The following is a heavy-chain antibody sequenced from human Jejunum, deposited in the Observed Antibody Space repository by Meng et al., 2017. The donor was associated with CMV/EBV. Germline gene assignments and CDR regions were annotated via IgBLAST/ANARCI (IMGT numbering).Heavy chain of an antibody. Sequence: QGAGPGRGKLSGGLRLACLVCVGFHSHSHCWSWGRPRPGKGLEWIGEIYHSDRTHYISALKRRVLISVDKSQNQFSLKLSSVPAADTAVYYCASFPPPGTQWLVPDSWGQGTLVTVSS. J-gene: IGHJ4*02. CDR3: ASFPPPGTQWLVPDS. CDR2: IYHSDRT. D-gene: IGHD6-19*01. CDR1: VGFHSHSHC. V-gene: IGHV4-4*02.